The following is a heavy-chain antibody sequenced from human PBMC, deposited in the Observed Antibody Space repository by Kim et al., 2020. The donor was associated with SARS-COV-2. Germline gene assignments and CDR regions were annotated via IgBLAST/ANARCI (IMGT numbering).Heavy chain of an antibody. CDR3: ARGGRDGYNRNWFDP. D-gene: IGHD5-12*01. J-gene: IGHJ5*02. Sequence: QKVQGKVTITTDESTSTTYMELSSLRSEDTAVYYCARGGRDGYNRNWFDPWGQGTLVTVSS. V-gene: IGHV1-69*05.